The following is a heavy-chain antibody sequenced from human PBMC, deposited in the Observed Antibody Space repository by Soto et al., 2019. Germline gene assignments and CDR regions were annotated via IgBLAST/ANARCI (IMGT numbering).Heavy chain of an antibody. J-gene: IGHJ4*02. D-gene: IGHD3-3*01. V-gene: IGHV3-7*01. Sequence: PGWSLTLSCAVSGFTFSSYWMSWVRQAPGKGLEWVANIKQDGSEKYYVDSVKGRFTISRDNAKNSLYRQMNSLGAEDKAGYYCATQPGHYDFWSGYCDYWGQGTRVAVSS. CDR2: IKQDGSEK. CDR3: ATQPGHYDFWSGYCDY. CDR1: GFTFSSYW.